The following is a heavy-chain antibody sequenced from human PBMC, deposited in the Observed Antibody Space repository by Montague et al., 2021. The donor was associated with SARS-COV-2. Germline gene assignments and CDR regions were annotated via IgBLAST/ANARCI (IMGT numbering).Heavy chain of an antibody. Sequence: SLRLSCASSGFTFSSYCMHWVRQTPGKGLVWVSRINSDGSDTSYADSVKGRFTISRDNAKNTLYLQMDSLRAEDTAVYYCARAEAWDLMIDSWCRGTLVTVSS. CDR2: INSDGSDT. J-gene: IGHJ4*02. CDR3: ARAEAWDLMIDS. V-gene: IGHV3-74*01. CDR1: GFTFSSYC. D-gene: IGHD1-26*01.